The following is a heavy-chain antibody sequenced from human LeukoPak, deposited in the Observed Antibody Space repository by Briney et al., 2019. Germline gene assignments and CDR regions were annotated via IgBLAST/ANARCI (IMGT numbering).Heavy chain of an antibody. CDR3: ARIEGDNSLDY. Sequence: SETLSLTCTVSGGSLGSYYWSWIRQPPGKGLEWIGYIYYSGGTNYNPSLKSRVTISVDTSKNQFSLKMTSVTAADTAVYYCARIEGDNSLDYWGQGTLVTVSS. J-gene: IGHJ4*02. CDR1: GGSLGSYY. D-gene: IGHD3-16*01. V-gene: IGHV4-59*08. CDR2: IYYSGGT.